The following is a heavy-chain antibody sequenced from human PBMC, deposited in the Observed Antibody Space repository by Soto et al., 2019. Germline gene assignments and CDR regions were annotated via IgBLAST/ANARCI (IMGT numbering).Heavy chain of an antibody. J-gene: IGHJ3*02. CDR1: GFTLSGYW. Sequence: EVQLVESGGGLVQPGESLRLSCAASGFTLSGYWMNWVRQAPGKGLEWVANIKQDGSEKNYVDSVKGRFTISRDNAKNSLSLQMNSLIAEDTAVYYCLVTTSVFGIWGQGTMVIVSS. CDR2: IKQDGSEK. V-gene: IGHV3-7*01. CDR3: LVTTSVFGI. D-gene: IGHD4-17*01.